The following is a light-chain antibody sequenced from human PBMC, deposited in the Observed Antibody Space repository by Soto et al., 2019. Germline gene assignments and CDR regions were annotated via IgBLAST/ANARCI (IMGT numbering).Light chain of an antibody. CDR2: EVS. J-gene: IGLJ1*01. V-gene: IGLV2-14*01. Sequence: QSALTRPASVSGSPGQSITISCTGTSSDVGGYNYVSWYQQHPGKAPKLMIYEVSNRPSGVSNRFSGSKSDNTASLTISGLQAEDEADYYCSSYTSSSTPYVFGTGTKLTVL. CDR3: SSYTSSSTPYV. CDR1: SSDVGGYNY.